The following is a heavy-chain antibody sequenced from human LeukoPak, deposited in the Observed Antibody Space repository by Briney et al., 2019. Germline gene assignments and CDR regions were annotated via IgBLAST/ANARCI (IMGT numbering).Heavy chain of an antibody. J-gene: IGHJ5*02. Sequence: SETLSLTCAVYGGSFSGYYWSWVRQPPGKGLEWIGEINHSGSTNYNPSLKSRVTISVDTSKNQFSLKLSSVTAADTAVYYCARGYYDFWSGYSNWFDPWGQGTLVTVSS. CDR2: INHSGST. CDR1: GGSFSGYY. V-gene: IGHV4-34*01. CDR3: ARGYYDFWSGYSNWFDP. D-gene: IGHD3-3*01.